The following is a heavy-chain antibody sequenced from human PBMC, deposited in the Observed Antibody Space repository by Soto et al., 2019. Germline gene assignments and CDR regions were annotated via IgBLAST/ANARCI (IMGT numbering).Heavy chain of an antibody. Sequence: VQLQESGPGLVKPSETLSLTCTVSGGSISGYYWSWIRQSPGKGLEWIGYIHYSGSTNYNPSLKSRVTISVDTSKNPLSRKLSSVTAADTAVYYCARGSAAGTKSPFDYWGQGTLVTVSS. CDR2: IHYSGST. V-gene: IGHV4-59*01. D-gene: IGHD6-13*01. CDR1: GGSISGYY. CDR3: ARGSAAGTKSPFDY. J-gene: IGHJ4*02.